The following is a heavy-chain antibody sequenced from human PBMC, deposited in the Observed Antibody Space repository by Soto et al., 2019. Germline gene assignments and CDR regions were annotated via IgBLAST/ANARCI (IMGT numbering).Heavy chain of an antibody. CDR1: GGTFSSYT. CDR2: IIPILGIA. J-gene: IGHJ3*01. V-gene: IGHV1-69*02. D-gene: IGHD3-9*01. Sequence: ALVKVSCKASGGTFSSYTISWVRQAPGQGLEWMGRIIPILGIANYAQKFQGRVTITADKSTSTAYMELSSLRSEDTAVYYCASAKSDYDILTSPWGQGTMVTVSS. CDR3: ASAKSDYDILTSP.